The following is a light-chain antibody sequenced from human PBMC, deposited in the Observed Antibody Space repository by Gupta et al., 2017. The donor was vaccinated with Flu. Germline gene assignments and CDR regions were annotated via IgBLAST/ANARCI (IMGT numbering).Light chain of an antibody. CDR3: SSYAGSGTLV. V-gene: IGLV2-23*01. CDR1: RNDIGSYNL. Sequence: QSALTQPASVSGSPGQSITISCTGTRNDIGSYNLVSWSQQHPGKAPKLMIYEGTKRPAGVSNRFSASTSGNTASLTISGLQTEDEADYYCSSYAGSGTLVFGGGTKVTVL. J-gene: IGLJ3*02. CDR2: EGT.